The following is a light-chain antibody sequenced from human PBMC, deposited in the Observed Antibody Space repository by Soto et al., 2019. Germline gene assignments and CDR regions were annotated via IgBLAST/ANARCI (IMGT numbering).Light chain of an antibody. CDR3: CSYVDTDTWV. J-gene: IGLJ3*02. CDR1: NSDVGGYNY. V-gene: IGLV2-11*01. Sequence: QFALAQPRSVSGSPGQSVTISCTGTNSDVGGYNYVSWYQQYPGKAPKLMISGVSERPSGVPDRFSGSKSGNTASLTISGLQAEDEADYYCCSYVDTDTWVFGGGTKVTVL. CDR2: GVS.